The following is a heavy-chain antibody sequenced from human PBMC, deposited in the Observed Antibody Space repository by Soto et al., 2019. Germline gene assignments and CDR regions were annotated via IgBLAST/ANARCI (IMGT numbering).Heavy chain of an antibody. Sequence: QVQLVQSGAEVKKPGASVKVSCKASGYTFTSYAITWVRQAPGQSLEWMGWINAGNGDTRYSEKLQGRVTLTRDTSASTAYMYLSSLRSEDTAIYYCARAISGYVTWGQGTLVTVSS. CDR3: ARAISGYVT. V-gene: IGHV1-3*01. J-gene: IGHJ4*02. D-gene: IGHD5-12*01. CDR1: GYTFTSYA. CDR2: INAGNGDT.